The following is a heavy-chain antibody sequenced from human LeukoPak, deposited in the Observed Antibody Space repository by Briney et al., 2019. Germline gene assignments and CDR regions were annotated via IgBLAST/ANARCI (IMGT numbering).Heavy chain of an antibody. Sequence: GGSLRLSCAASGFTFSSYSMNWVRQAPGKGLEWVSYISSSSSTIYYADSVKGRFTISRDNAKNSLYLQMNSLRDEATAVYYCARGLASSYYDFWSGYPDYYYYGMDVWGQGTTVTVSS. J-gene: IGHJ6*02. CDR1: GFTFSSYS. V-gene: IGHV3-48*02. D-gene: IGHD3-3*01. CDR3: ARGLASSYYDFWSGYPDYYYYGMDV. CDR2: ISSSSSTI.